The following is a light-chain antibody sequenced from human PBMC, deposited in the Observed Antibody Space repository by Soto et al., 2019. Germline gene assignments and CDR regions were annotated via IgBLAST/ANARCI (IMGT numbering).Light chain of an antibody. CDR3: QQFSLYWA. J-gene: IGKJ1*01. CDR2: NAD. CDR1: QDINRW. Sequence: DIQMTQSPSTLSASVGDRVTITCRASQDINRWLAWYQQKPGKAPKILIYNADTLESGVPSRFSGSGYGTEFIPTISSLQPDDFATYYCQQFSLYWAFGQGTKVDIK. V-gene: IGKV1-5*01.